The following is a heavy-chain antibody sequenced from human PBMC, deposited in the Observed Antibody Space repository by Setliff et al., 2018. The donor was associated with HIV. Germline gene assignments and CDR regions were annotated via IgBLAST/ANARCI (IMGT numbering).Heavy chain of an antibody. CDR3: ATFYKLTGTTSFDY. Sequence: GASVKVSCKVSGYTLRELCMHWVRQAPGKGLEWMGGFDPEDGEPIYAQKFEDRVTMTEDTSTHTAYMQLSSLSSEDTAIYYCATFYKLTGTTSFDYWGHGTLVTVSS. V-gene: IGHV1-24*01. CDR1: GYTLRELC. CDR2: FDPEDGEP. J-gene: IGHJ4*01. D-gene: IGHD1-7*01.